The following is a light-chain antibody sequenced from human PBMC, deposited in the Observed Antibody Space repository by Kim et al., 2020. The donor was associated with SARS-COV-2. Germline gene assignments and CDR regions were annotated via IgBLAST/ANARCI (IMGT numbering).Light chain of an antibody. CDR3: QQYNVWPIT. CDR2: GAS. V-gene: IGKV3-15*01. Sequence: EIVMTQSPATLSVSPGERVTLSCRASQSVSSNSAWCKQKPGEPPSLLIYGASTRATGIPARFSGSGSGTEFTLTISSLQSEDFAVYYCQQYNVWPITFGEGTRLGIK. CDR1: QSVSSN. J-gene: IGKJ5*01.